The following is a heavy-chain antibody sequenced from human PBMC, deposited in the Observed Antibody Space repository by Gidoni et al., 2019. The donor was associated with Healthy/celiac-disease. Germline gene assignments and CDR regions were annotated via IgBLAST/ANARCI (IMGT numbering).Heavy chain of an antibody. CDR2: ISYDGSNK. CDR1: GFTFSSYA. CDR3: ARDGEGYGV. J-gene: IGHJ4*02. V-gene: IGHV3-30-3*01. Sequence: QVQLVESGGGVVQPGRSLRLSCAASGFTFSSYAMHWVRQAPGKGLEWVAVISYDGSNKYYADSVKGRFTISRDNSKNTLYLQMNSLRAEDTAVYYCARDGEGYGVWGQGTLVTVSS. D-gene: IGHD5-12*01.